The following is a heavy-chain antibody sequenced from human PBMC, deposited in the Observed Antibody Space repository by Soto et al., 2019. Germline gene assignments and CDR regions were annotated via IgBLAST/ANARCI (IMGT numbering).Heavy chain of an antibody. CDR1: GYTFTGYY. D-gene: IGHD6-19*01. CDR2: INPNSGGT. Sequence: ASVKVSCKASGYTFTGYYIHWVRQAPGQGLEWMGWINPNSGGTNYAQKFQGRVTMTRDTSISTAYMELSRLRSDDTAVYYCARGRGSSGRLFDYWGQGTLVTVSS. CDR3: ARGRGSSGRLFDY. V-gene: IGHV1-2*02. J-gene: IGHJ4*02.